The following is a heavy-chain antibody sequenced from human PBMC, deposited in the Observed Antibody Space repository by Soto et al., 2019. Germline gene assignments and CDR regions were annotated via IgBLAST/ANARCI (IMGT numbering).Heavy chain of an antibody. CDR1: GFTVSSNY. CDR2: IYSGGST. D-gene: IGHD4-17*01. J-gene: IGHJ4*02. Sequence: GGSLRLSCAASGFTVSSNYMSWVRQAPGKGLEWVSVIYSGGSTYYADSVKGRFTISRDNSKNTLYLQMNSLRAEDTAVYYCASTVTQPFYFDYWGQGTLVTVSS. V-gene: IGHV3-53*01. CDR3: ASTVTQPFYFDY.